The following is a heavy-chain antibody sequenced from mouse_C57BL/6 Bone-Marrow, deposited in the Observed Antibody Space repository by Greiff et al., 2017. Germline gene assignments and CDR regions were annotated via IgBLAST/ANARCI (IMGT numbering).Heavy chain of an antibody. CDR2: IFPGSGST. V-gene: IGHV1-75*01. CDR1: GYTFTDYY. D-gene: IGHD4-1*01. J-gene: IGHJ4*01. CDR3: ARDWEYYYARDY. Sequence: QVQLQQPGAELVKPGASVKVSCKASGYTFTDYYINWVKQRPGQGLEWIGWIFPGSGSTYYNEKFKGKATLTVDKSSSTAYMLLSSLTSEDSAVYFCARDWEYYYARDYWGQGTSVTVSS.